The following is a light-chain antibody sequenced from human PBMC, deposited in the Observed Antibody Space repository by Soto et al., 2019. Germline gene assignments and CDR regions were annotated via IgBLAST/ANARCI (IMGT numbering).Light chain of an antibody. CDR1: SSDVGGNKY. Sequence: QSALTQPASVSGSPGQSITISCTGTSSDVGGNKYVSWYQHYPGKAPKLMICDVSIRPSGVSDRFSGSKSGNTASLTISGLQAEDEADYYCCSYTTTTSRVFGTGTKVTVL. V-gene: IGLV2-14*03. CDR2: DVS. CDR3: CSYTTTTSRV. J-gene: IGLJ1*01.